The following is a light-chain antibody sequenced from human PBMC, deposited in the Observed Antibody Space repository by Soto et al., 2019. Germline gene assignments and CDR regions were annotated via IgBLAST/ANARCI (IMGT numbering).Light chain of an antibody. J-gene: IGKJ2*01. CDR1: QSISTY. CDR2: AAS. Sequence: DIQMTQSPSSLSASVGDRVTITCRASQSISTYLNWYLQKPGKAPVLLIYAASRLQSGVPSRFNGSGSGTDFTLTINSLQPEDFATYYCQHSYTTPRTFGQGTKVDSK. CDR3: QHSYTTPRT. V-gene: IGKV1-39*01.